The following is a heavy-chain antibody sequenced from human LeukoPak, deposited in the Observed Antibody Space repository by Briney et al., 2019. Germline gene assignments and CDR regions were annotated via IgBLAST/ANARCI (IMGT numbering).Heavy chain of an antibody. CDR1: GYTFTGYY. J-gene: IGHJ4*02. D-gene: IGHD3-9*01. CDR2: INPNSGGT. CDR3: ARGALRYFDWSPFNY. Sequence: ASVKVSCKASGYTFTGYYMYWVRQAPGQGLEWMGRINPNSGGTNYAQKFQGRVTMTRDTSISTAYMELSRLRSDDTAVYYCARGALRYFDWSPFNYWGQGTLVTVSS. V-gene: IGHV1-2*06.